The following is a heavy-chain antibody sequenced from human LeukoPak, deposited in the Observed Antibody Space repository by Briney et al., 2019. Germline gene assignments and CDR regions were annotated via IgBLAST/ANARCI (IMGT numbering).Heavy chain of an antibody. CDR3: ARGRGYYDSSGYYYRPLFDY. J-gene: IGHJ4*02. V-gene: IGHV4-34*01. CDR1: GGSFSGYY. Sequence: SETLSPTCAVYGGSFSGYYWSWIRQPPGKGLEWIGEINHSGSTNYNPSLKSRVTISVDTSKNQFSLKLSSVTAADTAVYYCARGRGYYDSSGYYYRPLFDYWGQGTLVTVSS. D-gene: IGHD3-22*01. CDR2: INHSGST.